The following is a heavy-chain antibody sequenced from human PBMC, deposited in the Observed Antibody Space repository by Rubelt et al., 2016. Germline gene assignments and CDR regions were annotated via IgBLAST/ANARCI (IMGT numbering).Heavy chain of an antibody. V-gene: IGHV1-46*01. J-gene: IGHJ6*02. D-gene: IGHD1-26*01. CDR3: ASVVPGSYYYYGMGV. CDR1: GGTFSSYA. CDR2: MNPTGVST. Sequence: QVQLVQSGAEVKKPGSSVKVSCKASGGTFSSYAISWVRQPPGQGLEWMGLMNPTGVSTNYAQKFQGRVTMTRDTSTSTVYMELSSLRSDDAAVDYCASVVPGSYYYYGMGVWGQGTTVTVSS.